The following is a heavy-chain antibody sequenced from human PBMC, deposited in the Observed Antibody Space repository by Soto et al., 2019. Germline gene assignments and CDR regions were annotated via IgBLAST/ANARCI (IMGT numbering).Heavy chain of an antibody. V-gene: IGHV1-69*02. J-gene: IGHJ4*02. Sequence: QVQLVQSGAEVKKPGSSVKVSCKASGGTFSSYTISWVRQAPGQGLEWMGRIIPILGIANYAQKFQCRVTITADKSTSKAYMELSSLRSEDTAVYYCARGGGIAAVGDYWGQGPLVTVSS. D-gene: IGHD6-13*01. CDR1: GGTFSSYT. CDR3: ARGGGIAAVGDY. CDR2: IIPILGIA.